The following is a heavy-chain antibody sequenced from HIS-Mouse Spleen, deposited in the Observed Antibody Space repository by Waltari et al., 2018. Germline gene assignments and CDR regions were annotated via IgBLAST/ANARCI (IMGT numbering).Heavy chain of an antibody. CDR3: ARALEYSSSWYYYYGMDV. CDR2: IYHSGST. D-gene: IGHD6-13*01. V-gene: IGHV4-38-2*02. J-gene: IGHJ6*02. Sequence: QVQLQESGPGLVKPSETLSLTCTVPGYSISSGYYWGGIRQPPGKGLEWIGSIYHSGSTYYNPSLKSRVTISVDTSKNQFSLKLSSVTAADTAVYYCARALEYSSSWYYYYGMDVWGQGTTVTVSS. CDR1: GYSISSGYY.